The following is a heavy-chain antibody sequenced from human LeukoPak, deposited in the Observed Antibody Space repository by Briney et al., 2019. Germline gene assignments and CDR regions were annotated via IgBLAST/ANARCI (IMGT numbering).Heavy chain of an antibody. CDR2: MNPNSGNT. CDR3: ATFTFDP. V-gene: IGHV1-8*02. Sequence: ASVKVSCKASGYTFTGYYMHWVRQAPGQGLEWMGWMNPNSGNTGYAQKFQGRVTMTRNTSISTAYMELSSLRSEDTAVYYCATFTFDPWGQGTLVTVSS. J-gene: IGHJ5*02. CDR1: GYTFTGYY.